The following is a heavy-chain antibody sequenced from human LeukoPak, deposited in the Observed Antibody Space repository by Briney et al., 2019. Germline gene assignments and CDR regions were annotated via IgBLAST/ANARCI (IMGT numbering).Heavy chain of an antibody. CDR3: AREDHYYGSGSSYDY. CDR2: ISAYNGNT. J-gene: IGHJ4*02. CDR1: GYTFTSYG. D-gene: IGHD3-10*01. Sequence: ASVTVSCKASGYTFTSYGISWVRQAPGQGLEWMGWISAYNGNTNYAQKLQGRVTMTTDTSTSTAYMELRCLRSDDTAVYYCAREDHYYGSGSSYDYWGQGTLVTVSS. V-gene: IGHV1-18*01.